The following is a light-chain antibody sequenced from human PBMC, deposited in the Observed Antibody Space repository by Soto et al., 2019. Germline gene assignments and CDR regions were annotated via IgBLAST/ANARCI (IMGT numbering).Light chain of an antibody. CDR2: EVT. CDR1: SSDIGIYKY. CDR3: SSYTTCSTRV. J-gene: IGLJ1*01. V-gene: IGLV2-14*01. Sequence: QSVLTQPASVSGSPGQSIAISCTGSSSDIGIYKYVSWYQQHPGKVPKLIIYEVTNRPSGVSNRFSGSKSGNTASLTISGLQAEDEADYYCSSYTTCSTRVFGTGTKLTVL.